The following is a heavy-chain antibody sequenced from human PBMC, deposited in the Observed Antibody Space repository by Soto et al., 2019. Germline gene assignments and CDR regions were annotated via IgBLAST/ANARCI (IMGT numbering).Heavy chain of an antibody. CDR3: ARASIAAAGTTLGAFDI. D-gene: IGHD6-13*01. Sequence: GASVEVPCKAAGGTFSSYAISWVRQAPGQGLEWMGGIIPIFGTANYAQKFQGRVTITADKSTSTAYMELSSLRSEDTAVYYCARASIAAAGTTLGAFDIWGQGTMVTVSS. V-gene: IGHV1-69*06. CDR2: IIPIFGTA. CDR1: GGTFSSYA. J-gene: IGHJ3*02.